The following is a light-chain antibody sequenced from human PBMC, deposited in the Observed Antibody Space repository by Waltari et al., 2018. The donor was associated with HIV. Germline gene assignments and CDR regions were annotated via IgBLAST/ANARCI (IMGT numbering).Light chain of an antibody. CDR2: AAS. J-gene: IGKJ1*01. CDR3: QQSYTTPRT. V-gene: IGKV1-39*01. Sequence: IQMTQSPSSLSASVGDRVTITCRASQNIDNYLNWYQHKPGKAPKLLIYAASSLQSGVSSRFSGSGPGTGFTLTITDLQPEDFGTYYCQQSYTTPRTFGQGTKVEI. CDR1: QNIDNY.